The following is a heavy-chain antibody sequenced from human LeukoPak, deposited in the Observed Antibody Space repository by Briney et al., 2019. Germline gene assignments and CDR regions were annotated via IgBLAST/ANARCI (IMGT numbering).Heavy chain of an antibody. CDR3: ASDQKGTTYDFWSGYGVDYYYMDV. V-gene: IGHV1-69*13. D-gene: IGHD3-3*01. CDR1: GGTFSSYA. Sequence: SVKVSCKASGGTFSSYAIGWVRQAPGQGLEWMGGIIPIFGTANYAQKFQGRVTITADESTSTAYMELSSLRSEDTAVYYCASDQKGTTYDFWSGYGVDYYYMDVWGKGTTVTVSS. CDR2: IIPIFGTA. J-gene: IGHJ6*03.